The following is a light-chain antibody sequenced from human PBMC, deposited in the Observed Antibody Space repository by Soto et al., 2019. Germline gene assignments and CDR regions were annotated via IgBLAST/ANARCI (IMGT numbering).Light chain of an antibody. CDR3: QQYNNWPPWT. CDR1: QSVSSN. CDR2: GAS. Sequence: EIVMTQSPATLSVSPGERATLFCRASQSVSSNLAWSQQKPGQAPRLLIYGASTRATGIPARFSGSGSGTEFTLTISSLQSEDFAVYYCQQYNNWPPWTFGQGTKVHI. J-gene: IGKJ1*01. V-gene: IGKV3-15*01.